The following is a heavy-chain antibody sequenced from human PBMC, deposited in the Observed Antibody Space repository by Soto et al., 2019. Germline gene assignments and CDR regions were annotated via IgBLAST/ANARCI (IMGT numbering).Heavy chain of an antibody. V-gene: IGHV3-15*01. CDR3: TTDPPYCGVDCSHPFDY. J-gene: IGHJ4*02. D-gene: IGHD2-21*02. Sequence: EVQLVESGGGLVKPGGSLRLSCAASGFTFSNAWMSWVRQAPGKGLEWVGRIKSKTNGGTTDYAAPVKGRFTISRDDSKNTLYLQMNSLKTEDSAVYYCTTDPPYCGVDCSHPFDYWGQGTLVTVSS. CDR1: GFTFSNAW. CDR2: IKSKTNGGTT.